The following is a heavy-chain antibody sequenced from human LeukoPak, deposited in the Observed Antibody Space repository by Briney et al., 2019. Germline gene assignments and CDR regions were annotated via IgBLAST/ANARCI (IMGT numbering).Heavy chain of an antibody. CDR1: GYSFASHW. CDR2: IYPGDSDT. J-gene: IGHJ4*02. Sequence: GESLKISCKGSGYSFASHWIGWVRQMPGKGLEWMGIIYPGDSDTRYSPSFQGQVTISADKSISTAYLQWSGLKASDTAMYYCATSDSSGYFDYWGQGTLVTVSS. V-gene: IGHV5-51*01. D-gene: IGHD3-22*01. CDR3: ATSDSSGYFDY.